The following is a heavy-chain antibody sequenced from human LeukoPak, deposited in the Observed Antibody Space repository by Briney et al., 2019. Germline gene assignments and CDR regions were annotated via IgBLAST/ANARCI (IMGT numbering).Heavy chain of an antibody. V-gene: IGHV4-59*01. CDR2: IYYSGST. D-gene: IGHD6-19*01. CDR1: GGSISNYY. CDR3: ARDRGQWLVHDAFDI. J-gene: IGHJ3*02. Sequence: SETLSLTCTASGGSISNYYWSWIRQPPGKGLEWIGYIYYSGSTNYNPSLKSRVTISVDTSKNQFSLKLSSVTAADTALYYCARDRGQWLVHDAFDIWGQGTMVTVSS.